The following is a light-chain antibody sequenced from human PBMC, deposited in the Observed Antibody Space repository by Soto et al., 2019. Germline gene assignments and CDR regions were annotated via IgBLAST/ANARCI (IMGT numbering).Light chain of an antibody. CDR1: QSVLYSSNNKNY. CDR3: QQYYSTLRT. V-gene: IGKV4-1*01. J-gene: IGKJ1*01. Sequence: DIVMTQSPDSLAVSLGERATINCKSSQSVLYSSNNKNYLAWYQQKPGQPPKLLIYWASTRESGVPDRFSGSGSGTDFTLTISRRQAEDVAVYYCQQYYSTLRTFGQGTKVEIK. CDR2: WAS.